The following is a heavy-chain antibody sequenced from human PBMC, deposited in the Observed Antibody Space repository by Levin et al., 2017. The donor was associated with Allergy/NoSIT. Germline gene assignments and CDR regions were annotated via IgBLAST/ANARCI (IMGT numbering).Heavy chain of an antibody. V-gene: IGHV3-11*03. J-gene: IGHJ4*02. D-gene: IGHD3-22*01. CDR1: GFTFGDYY. CDR3: ASRGPDSSGYYYDY. Sequence: GGSLRLSCVGSGFTFGDYYIHWIRQAPGKGLEWVSYIDSGGAYTNYADSVKGRFTISRDNAKNSVYLQMNSLRAEDTAVYYCASRGPDSSGYYYDYWGRGMLVTVSS. CDR2: IDSGGAYT.